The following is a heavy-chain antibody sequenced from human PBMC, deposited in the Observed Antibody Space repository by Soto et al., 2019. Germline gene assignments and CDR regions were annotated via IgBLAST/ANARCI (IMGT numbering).Heavy chain of an antibody. J-gene: IGHJ4*02. CDR1: GFTFPSYW. CDR2: ISGDGSIT. CDR3: ARGTTYWAGVDY. D-gene: IGHD2-2*01. V-gene: IGHV3-74*01. Sequence: EVQLVESGGGLVQPGGSLTLSCAASGFTFPSYWLHWVRQAPGKGLVWVSRISGDGSITNYTDAVKGRFTISRDNAKNTFYLQMNNLRAEDTAVYYCARGTTYWAGVDYWGQGTLVTAS.